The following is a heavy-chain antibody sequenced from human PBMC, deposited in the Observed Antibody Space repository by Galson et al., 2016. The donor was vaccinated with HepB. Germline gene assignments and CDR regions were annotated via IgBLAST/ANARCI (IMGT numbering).Heavy chain of an antibody. D-gene: IGHD1-26*01. CDR3: ARGERGSYNSGYFDY. Sequence: CAASGFTFDNHWMHWVRQAPGKGLVWVSRISPDGGTTNYADSVRGRFTISRDNAKNTLYLQMSSLGAEDTAVYYCARGERGSYNSGYFDYWGQGNLVTVSS. CDR1: GFTFDNHW. J-gene: IGHJ4*02. V-gene: IGHV3-74*01. CDR2: ISPDGGTT.